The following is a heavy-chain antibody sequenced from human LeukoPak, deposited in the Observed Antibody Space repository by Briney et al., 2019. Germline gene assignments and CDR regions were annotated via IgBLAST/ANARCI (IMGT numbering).Heavy chain of an antibody. V-gene: IGHV4-59*01. CDR3: ARIVPYNYGYIDY. D-gene: IGHD5-18*01. Sequence: SETLSLTCTASGGSISSYYWSWIRQPPGKGLEWIGYIYYSGSTNYNPSLKSRVSISVDTSKNQFSLKVRFVTAADTAVYFCARIVPYNYGYIDYWGQGTLVTVSS. CDR2: IYYSGST. J-gene: IGHJ4*02. CDR1: GGSISSYY.